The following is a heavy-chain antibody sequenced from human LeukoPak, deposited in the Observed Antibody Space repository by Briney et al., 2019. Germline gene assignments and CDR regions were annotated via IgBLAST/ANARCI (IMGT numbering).Heavy chain of an antibody. CDR2: IYYSGST. Sequence: PSETLSLTCTVSGGSISSYYWSWVRQPPGKGLEWIGYIYYSGSTNYNPSLKSRVTISVDTSKNQFSLKLSSVTAADTAVYYCARRAYSGSYYFDYWGQGTLVTASS. D-gene: IGHD1-26*01. J-gene: IGHJ4*02. CDR1: GGSISSYY. V-gene: IGHV4-59*08. CDR3: ARRAYSGSYYFDY.